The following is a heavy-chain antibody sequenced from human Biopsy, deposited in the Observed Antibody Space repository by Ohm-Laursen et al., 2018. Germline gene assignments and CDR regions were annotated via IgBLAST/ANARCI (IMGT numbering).Heavy chain of an antibody. J-gene: IGHJ6*02. CDR1: GESFNGYY. CDR3: VRGVDYYDPYHYYALDV. V-gene: IGHV4-34*01. D-gene: IGHD3-22*01. CDR2: INHSGRT. Sequence: GTLSLTCAVYGESFNGYYWSWVRQTPGKGLEWIGEINHSGRTNYNPSLKSRVTISVDTSKDQFSLKVRSVTAADTAVYYCVRGVDYYDPYHYYALDVWGQGTTVTVSS.